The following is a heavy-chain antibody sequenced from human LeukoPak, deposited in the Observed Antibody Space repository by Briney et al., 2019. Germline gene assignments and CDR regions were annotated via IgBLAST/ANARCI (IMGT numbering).Heavy chain of an antibody. V-gene: IGHV4-34*01. CDR1: GGSFSGYY. CDR2: INHSGST. J-gene: IGHJ4*02. CDR3: ARVGCSSCSWYGHGDY. Sequence: PSETLSLTCAVYGGSFSGYYWSWIRQPPGKGLEWIGEINHSGSTNYNPSLKSRVTISVDTSKNQFSLKLSSVTAADTAVYYCARVGCSSCSWYGHGDYWGQGTLVTVSS. D-gene: IGHD6-13*01.